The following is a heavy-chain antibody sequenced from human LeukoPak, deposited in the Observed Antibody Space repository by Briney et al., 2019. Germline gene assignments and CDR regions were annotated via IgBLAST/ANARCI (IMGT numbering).Heavy chain of an antibody. CDR3: ARDTGRVTMLVVVTYPPDAFDI. D-gene: IGHD3-22*01. V-gene: IGHV1-18*01. CDR2: ISGYTGNT. Sequence: ASVKVSCKASGYTFSSYGISWVRQAPGQGLEWMGWISGYTGNTNYAQKLQGRVTMTTDTSTSTAYMELRSLRSDDTAVYYCARDTGRVTMLVVVTYPPDAFDIWGQGTMVTVSS. CDR1: GYTFSSYG. J-gene: IGHJ3*02.